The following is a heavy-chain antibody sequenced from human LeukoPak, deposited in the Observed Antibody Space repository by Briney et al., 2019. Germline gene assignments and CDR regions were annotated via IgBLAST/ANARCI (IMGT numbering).Heavy chain of an antibody. D-gene: IGHD3-10*01. J-gene: IGHJ5*02. CDR2: IYTSGST. V-gene: IGHV4-59*10. Sequence: SETLSLTCAVYGGSISSYYWSWIRQPAGKGLEWIGRIYTSGSTNYNPSLKSRVTMSVDTSKNQFSLKLSSVTAADTAVYYCARAREVRGYNWFDPWGQGTLVTVSS. CDR1: GGSISSYY. CDR3: ARAREVRGYNWFDP.